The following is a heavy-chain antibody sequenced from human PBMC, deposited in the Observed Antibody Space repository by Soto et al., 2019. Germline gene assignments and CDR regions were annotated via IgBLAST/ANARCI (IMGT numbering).Heavy chain of an antibody. V-gene: IGHV3-9*01. D-gene: IGHD3-10*01. J-gene: IGHJ3*02. CDR1: GFTFDDYA. CDR2: ISWNSGSI. CDR3: AKDYLWFGESSSLGAFDI. Sequence: EVQLVESGGGLVQPGRSLRLSCAASGFTFDDYAMHWVRQAPGKGLEWVSGISWNSGSIGYADSVKGRFTISRDNAKNSLYLQMNSLRAEDTALYYCAKDYLWFGESSSLGAFDIWGQGTMVTVSS.